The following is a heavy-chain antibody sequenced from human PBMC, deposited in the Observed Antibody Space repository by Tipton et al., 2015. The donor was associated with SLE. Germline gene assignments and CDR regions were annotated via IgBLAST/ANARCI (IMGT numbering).Heavy chain of an antibody. J-gene: IGHJ6*02. Sequence: QLVQSGAEVKKPGAAVKVSCKASGYTFTSYGISWVRQAPGQGLEWMGWISAYNGNTNYAQKLQGRVTMTTDTSTSTAYMELRSLRSDDTAVYCCARESSGSIKGMYYGMDVWGQGTTVTVSS. V-gene: IGHV1-18*01. CDR2: ISAYNGNT. CDR1: GYTFTSYG. CDR3: ARESSGSIKGMYYGMDV. D-gene: IGHD1-26*01.